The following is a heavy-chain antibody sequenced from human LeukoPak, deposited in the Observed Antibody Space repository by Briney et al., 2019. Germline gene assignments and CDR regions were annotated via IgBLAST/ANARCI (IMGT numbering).Heavy chain of an antibody. CDR3: AKTHGNGWYFDY. D-gene: IGHD6-19*01. Sequence: GGSLRLSCAASGFTFSNYNMNWVRQAPGKGLEWVSYISSGGGATHYADSVKGRFTISRDDAKNSLYLQMNSLRDEDTALYSCAKTHGNGWYFDYWGQGNLVTVAS. CDR1: GFTFSNYN. V-gene: IGHV3-48*02. CDR2: ISSGGGAT. J-gene: IGHJ4*02.